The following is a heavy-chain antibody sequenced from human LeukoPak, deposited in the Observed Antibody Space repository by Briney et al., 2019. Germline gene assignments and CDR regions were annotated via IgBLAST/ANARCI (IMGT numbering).Heavy chain of an antibody. V-gene: IGHV3-21*04. D-gene: IGHD3-10*01. J-gene: IGHJ4*02. CDR2: ISSTSSYI. CDR1: GFIFNSHS. Sequence: GALRLSCAASGFIFNSHSMNWVRQAPGKGLEWVSSISSTSSYIYYADSVKSRFTISKDNTKNSLYLQMNSLRAEDTAFYYCARETSARGVSTHWGQGTLVTVSS. CDR3: ARETSARGVSTH.